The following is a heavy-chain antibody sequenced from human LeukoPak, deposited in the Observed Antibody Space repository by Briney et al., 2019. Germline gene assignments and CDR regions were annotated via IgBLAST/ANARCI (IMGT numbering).Heavy chain of an antibody. J-gene: IGHJ6*04. Sequence: SETLSLTCTVSGGSISSYYWSWIRQPPGKGLEWIGYIYYSGSTNYNPSLKSRVTISVDTSKNQFSLKLSSVTAADTAVYYCARGVVVPARALVDVWGKGTTVTVSS. CDR3: ARGVVVPARALVDV. CDR2: IYYSGST. V-gene: IGHV4-59*12. D-gene: IGHD2-2*01. CDR1: GGSISSYY.